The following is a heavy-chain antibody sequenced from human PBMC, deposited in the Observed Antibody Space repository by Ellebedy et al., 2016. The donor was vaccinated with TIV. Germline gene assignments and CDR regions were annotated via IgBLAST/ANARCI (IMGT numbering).Heavy chain of an antibody. J-gene: IGHJ4*02. CDR3: ARGAASYSGSYSFFDY. V-gene: IGHV1-69*13. D-gene: IGHD1-26*01. CDR1: GGTFSSYA. Sequence: SVKVSXKASGGTFSSYAISWVRQAPGQGLEWMGGIIPIFGTANYAQKFQGRVTITADESTSTAYMELSSLRSEDTAVYYCARGAASYSGSYSFFDYWGQGTLVTVSS. CDR2: IIPIFGTA.